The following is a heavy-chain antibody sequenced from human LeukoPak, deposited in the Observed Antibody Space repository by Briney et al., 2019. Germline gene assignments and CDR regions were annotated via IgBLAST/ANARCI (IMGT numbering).Heavy chain of an antibody. D-gene: IGHD2-15*01. CDR2: ISGTGGST. CDR3: AKEREAYCSGGSCYGSDKLFPADY. CDR1: GFTFSSYA. V-gene: IGHV3-23*01. J-gene: IGHJ4*02. Sequence: QTGGSLRLSCAASGFTFSSYAMTWVRQAPRKGLEWVSSISGTGGSTFYADSVKGRFTISRDNSKNTLYLQMNSLRAEDTAIYYCAKEREAYCSGGSCYGSDKLFPADYWGQGTLVTVSS.